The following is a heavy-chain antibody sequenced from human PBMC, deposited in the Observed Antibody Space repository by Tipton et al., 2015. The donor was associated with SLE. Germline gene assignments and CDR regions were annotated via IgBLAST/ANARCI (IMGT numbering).Heavy chain of an antibody. CDR3: ARSRGLGSCSGDNCYDYYFGMDV. Sequence: TLSLTCSVYGDSLSGQYWSWIRQPPGKGLEWIGEVFRGGSTNYSPSLESRVTITVDMSKNQFSLRLIPVTAADTAVYFCARSRGLGSCSGDNCYDYYFGMDVWGQGTTVTVSS. V-gene: IGHV4-34*12. D-gene: IGHD2-15*01. J-gene: IGHJ6*02. CDR1: GDSLSGQY. CDR2: VFRGGST.